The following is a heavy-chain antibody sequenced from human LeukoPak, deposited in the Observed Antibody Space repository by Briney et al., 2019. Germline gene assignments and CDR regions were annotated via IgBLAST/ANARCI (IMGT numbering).Heavy chain of an antibody. CDR2: IRSKAYGGTT. Sequence: PGGSLRLSCTASGFTFGDYAMSWVRQAPGKGLEWVGFIRSKAYGGTTEYAASVKGRFTISRDDSKSIAYLQMIRLKTEDTAVYYCTRRVLRYPSGFDPWGQGTLVTVSS. V-gene: IGHV3-49*04. J-gene: IGHJ5*02. D-gene: IGHD3-9*01. CDR3: TRRVLRYPSGFDP. CDR1: GFTFGDYA.